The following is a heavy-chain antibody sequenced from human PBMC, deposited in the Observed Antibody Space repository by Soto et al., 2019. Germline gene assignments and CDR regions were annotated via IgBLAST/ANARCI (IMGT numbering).Heavy chain of an antibody. CDR2: INHSGST. CDR1: GGSFSGYY. V-gene: IGHV4-34*01. CDR3: ARERDIVATRLASYYFDY. Sequence: SETLSLTCAVYGGSFSGYYWSWIRQPPGKGLEWIGEINHSGSTNYNPSLKSRVTISVDTSKNQFSLKLSSVTAADTAVYYCARERDIVATRLASYYFDYWGQGTLVTVSS. D-gene: IGHD5-12*01. J-gene: IGHJ4*02.